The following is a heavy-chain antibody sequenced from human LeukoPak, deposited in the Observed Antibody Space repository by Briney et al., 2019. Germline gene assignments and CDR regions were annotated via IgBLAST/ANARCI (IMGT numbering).Heavy chain of an antibody. CDR2: ISYDGSNK. CDR3: TTATRWITIPEK. Sequence: PGRSLRLSCAASGFTFSSYGMHWVRQAPGKGLEWVAVISYDGSNKYYADSVKGRFTISRDDSKNTLYLQMNSLKTEDTAVYYCTTATRWITIPEKRGQGTLVTVSS. D-gene: IGHD3-10*01. J-gene: IGHJ4*02. V-gene: IGHV3-30*03. CDR1: GFTFSSYG.